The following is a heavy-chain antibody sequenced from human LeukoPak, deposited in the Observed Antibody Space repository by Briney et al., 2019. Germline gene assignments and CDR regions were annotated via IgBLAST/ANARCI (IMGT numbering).Heavy chain of an antibody. CDR2: INPSGGST. CDR1: GYTFTSYY. Sequence: ASVKVSCKASGYTFTSYYMHWVRQAPGQGLEWMGIINPSGGSTSYAQKFQGRVTMTRDMSTSTVYMELSSLRSEDTAVYYCARDLGVAAEHNWFDPWGQGTLVTVSS. D-gene: IGHD6-13*01. J-gene: IGHJ5*02. CDR3: ARDLGVAAEHNWFDP. V-gene: IGHV1-46*01.